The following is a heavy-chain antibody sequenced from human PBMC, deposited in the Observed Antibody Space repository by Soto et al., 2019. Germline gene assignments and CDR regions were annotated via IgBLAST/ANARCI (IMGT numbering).Heavy chain of an antibody. J-gene: IGHJ4*02. CDR2: VHHSGKA. CDR3: ARTTAVPNTLRSRYFFDY. D-gene: IGHD4-17*01. Sequence: PSETLSLTCVVSGYSITSDYYWGCLRQPPGQGLEWLANVHHSGKAYYSPSLQSRVTISIDTSKNQFSLRLNSVTAGDTAVYYCARTTAVPNTLRSRYFFDYWGQGTLVTVSS. CDR1: GYSITSDYY. V-gene: IGHV4-38-2*01.